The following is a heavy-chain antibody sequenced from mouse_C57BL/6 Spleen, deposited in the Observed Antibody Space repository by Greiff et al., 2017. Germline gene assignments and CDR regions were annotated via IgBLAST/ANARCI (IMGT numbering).Heavy chain of an antibody. J-gene: IGHJ2*01. V-gene: IGHV1-55*01. CDR3: ARKGYYPYYFDY. CDR2: IYPGSGST. Sequence: QVQLQQPGAELVKPGASVKMSCKASGYTFTSYWITWVKQRPGQGLEWIGDIYPGSGSTNYNEKFKSKATLTVDTSSSTAYMQLSSLTSEDSAVXYCARKGYYPYYFDYWGQGTTLTVSS. D-gene: IGHD2-3*01. CDR1: GYTFTSYW.